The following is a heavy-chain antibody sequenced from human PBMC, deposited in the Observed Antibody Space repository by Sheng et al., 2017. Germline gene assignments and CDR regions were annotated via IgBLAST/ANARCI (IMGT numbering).Heavy chain of an antibody. CDR3: ARGSWVNWFDP. CDR1: GGSISSGSYY. V-gene: IGHV4-61*02. J-gene: IGHJ5*02. CDR2: IYTSGST. D-gene: IGHD1-26*01. Sequence: QVQLQESGPGLVKPSQTLSLTCTVSGGSISSGSYYWSWIRQPAGKGLEWIGRIYTSGSTNYNPSLKSRVTISVDTSKNQFSLKLSSVTAADTAVYYCARGSWVNWFDPWGQGTLVTVSS.